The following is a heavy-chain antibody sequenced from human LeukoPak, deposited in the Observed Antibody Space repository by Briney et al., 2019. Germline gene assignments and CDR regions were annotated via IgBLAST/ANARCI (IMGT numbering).Heavy chain of an antibody. D-gene: IGHD3-10*01. CDR1: GYSFTSYW. V-gene: IGHV5-51*01. Sequence: GESLKISCKGSGYSFTSYWIGWVRQMPGKGLEWMGIIYPGDSDTRYSPSFQGQVTISADKSISTAYLQWSSLEASDTAMYYCARQGHYGSGNYQGGNWFDPWGQGTLVTVSS. J-gene: IGHJ5*02. CDR3: ARQGHYGSGNYQGGNWFDP. CDR2: IYPGDSDT.